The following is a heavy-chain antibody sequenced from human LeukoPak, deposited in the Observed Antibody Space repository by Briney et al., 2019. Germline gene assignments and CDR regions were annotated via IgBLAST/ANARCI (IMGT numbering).Heavy chain of an antibody. D-gene: IGHD2-2*01. CDR2: IYHSGST. CDR1: GYSISSGYY. Sequence: SETLSLTCTVSGYSISSGYYWGWIRQPPGKELEWIGSIYHSGSTYYNPSLKSRFTISVDTSKNQFSLKLSSVTAADTAVYYCARAGDCSSTSCYSWFDPWGQGTLVTVSS. V-gene: IGHV4-38-2*02. CDR3: ARAGDCSSTSCYSWFDP. J-gene: IGHJ5*02.